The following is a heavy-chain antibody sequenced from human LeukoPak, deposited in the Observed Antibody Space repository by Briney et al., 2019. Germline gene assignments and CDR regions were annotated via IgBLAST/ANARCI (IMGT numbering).Heavy chain of an antibody. CDR1: GYTFTGYY. Sequence: ASVKVSCKASGYTFTGYYMHWVRQAPGQGLEWMGWINPNSGGTNYAQKFQGWVTMTRDMSISTAYMELSRLRSDDTAVYYCARSSSGYYYPIYYYYGMDVWGQGTTVTVSS. CDR3: ARSSSGYYYPIYYYYGMDV. CDR2: INPNSGGT. V-gene: IGHV1-2*04. J-gene: IGHJ6*02. D-gene: IGHD3-22*01.